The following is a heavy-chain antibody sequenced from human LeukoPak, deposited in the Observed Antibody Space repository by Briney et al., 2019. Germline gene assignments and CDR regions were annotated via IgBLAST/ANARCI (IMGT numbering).Heavy chain of an antibody. CDR1: GFTFSSYG. V-gene: IGHV3-30*18. CDR3: AKDLSKGVMVRTGDY. Sequence: TGGSLRLSCAASGFTFSSYGMHWVRQAPGKGLEWVAVISYDGSNKYYADSVKGRFTISRDNSKNTLHLQMNSLRAEDTAVYYCAKDLSKGVMVRTGDYWGQGTLVTVSS. J-gene: IGHJ4*02. CDR2: ISYDGSNK. D-gene: IGHD3-16*02.